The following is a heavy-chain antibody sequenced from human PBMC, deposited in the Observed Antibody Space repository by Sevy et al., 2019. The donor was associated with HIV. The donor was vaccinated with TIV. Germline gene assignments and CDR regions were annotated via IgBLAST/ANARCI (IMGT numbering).Heavy chain of an antibody. CDR3: TRLIISMATMFDGMDV. V-gene: IGHV3-73*01. D-gene: IGHD5-12*01. CDR1: GFTFSGSA. CDR2: IRSKANSYAT. J-gene: IGHJ6*02. Sequence: GGSLRLSCAASGFTFSGSAMHWVRQASGKGLEWVGRIRSKANSYATAYAASVKGRFTISRDDSKNTAYRLMNSLKTEDTAVYYCTRLIISMATMFDGMDVWGQGTTVTVSS.